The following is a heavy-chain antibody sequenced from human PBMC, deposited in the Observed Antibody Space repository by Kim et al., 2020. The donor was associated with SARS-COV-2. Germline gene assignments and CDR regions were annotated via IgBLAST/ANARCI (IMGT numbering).Heavy chain of an antibody. CDR2: MNPNSGNT. J-gene: IGHJ6*02. CDR1: GYTFTSYD. D-gene: IGHD3-3*01. CDR3: ARESIFGVVLSYYYGMGV. Sequence: ASVKVSCKSSGYTFTSYDINWVRQATGQGLEWMGWMNPNSGNTGYAQKFQGRVTMTRNTSISTAYMELSSLRSEDTAVYYCARESIFGVVLSYYYGMGVWGQATTVTVPS. V-gene: IGHV1-8*01.